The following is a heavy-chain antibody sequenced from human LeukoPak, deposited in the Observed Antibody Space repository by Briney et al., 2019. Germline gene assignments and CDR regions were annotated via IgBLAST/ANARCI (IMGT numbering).Heavy chain of an antibody. Sequence: GGSLRLSCAASGFIVSSYAMHWVRQAPGKGLEWVAVISYDGSNKYYADSVKGRFTISRDNSKNTLYLQMNSLRAEDTAVYYCAREYYDFWSGYYPPDYWGQGTLVTVSS. CDR3: AREYYDFWSGYYPPDY. CDR2: ISYDGSNK. D-gene: IGHD3-3*01. J-gene: IGHJ4*02. V-gene: IGHV3-30*04. CDR1: GFIVSSYA.